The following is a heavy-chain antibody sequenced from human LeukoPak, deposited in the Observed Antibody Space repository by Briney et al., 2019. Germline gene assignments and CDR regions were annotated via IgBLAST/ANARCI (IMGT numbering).Heavy chain of an antibody. CDR3: ASDSSGWYYFDY. V-gene: IGHV3-23*01. J-gene: IGHJ4*02. D-gene: IGHD6-19*01. Sequence: GGSLRLSCAASGFTFSSYAMSWVRQAPGKGLEWVSAISGSGGSTYYADSVEGRFTISRDNAKNSLYLQMNSLRAEDTAVYYCASDSSGWYYFDYWGQGTLVTVSS. CDR2: ISGSGGST. CDR1: GFTFSSYA.